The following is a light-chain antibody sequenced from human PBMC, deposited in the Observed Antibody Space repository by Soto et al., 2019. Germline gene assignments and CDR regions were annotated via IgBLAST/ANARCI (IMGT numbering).Light chain of an antibody. Sequence: DIQMTQSPSFVSASVGDRVPITCRASQDISTWLAWYQQKPGRAPNLLIYTASSLQSGGPSRFSGSGSGTDFTLTISSLQPEDFATYYCQQANSFPFTFGQGTKLEIK. CDR1: QDISTW. V-gene: IGKV1-12*01. J-gene: IGKJ2*01. CDR2: TAS. CDR3: QQANSFPFT.